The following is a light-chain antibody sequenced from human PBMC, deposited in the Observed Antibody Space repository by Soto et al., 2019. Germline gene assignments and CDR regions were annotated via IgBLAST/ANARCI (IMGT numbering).Light chain of an antibody. CDR3: MQATHFPRT. CDR2: KIS. CDR1: QSLVHGDGDTY. Sequence: DIILTQTPLSSPVTLGQPASISCRSSQSLVHGDGDTYLSWLQQRPGQPPRLLIYKISNRFSAVQDRFSVSGAGKDFTLTISRVEAEDVGIYYCMQATHFPRTFGQGTKVEIK. V-gene: IGKV2-24*01. J-gene: IGKJ1*01.